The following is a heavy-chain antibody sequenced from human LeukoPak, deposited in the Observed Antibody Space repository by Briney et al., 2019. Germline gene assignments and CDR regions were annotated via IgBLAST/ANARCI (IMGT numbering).Heavy chain of an antibody. D-gene: IGHD1-26*01. CDR1: GFTFSNAW. V-gene: IGHV3-15*01. Sequence: GGSQRLSYAAAGFTFSNAWVRWVRQARGGGLGLVGRNKSKTDGGTTDYAGPVKGRFTISRDGSKNTLYLQMNSLKTEDTAVYYCTTGVGAYWGQGTLVTVSS. CDR3: TTGVGAY. CDR2: NKSKTDGGTT. J-gene: IGHJ4*02.